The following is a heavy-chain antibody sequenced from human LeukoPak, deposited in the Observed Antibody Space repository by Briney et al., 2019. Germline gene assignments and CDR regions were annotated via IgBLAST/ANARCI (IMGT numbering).Heavy chain of an antibody. CDR1: GYTFTSYD. D-gene: IGHD3-3*01. J-gene: IGHJ6*02. Sequence: ASVKVSCKASGYTFTSYDINWVRQATGQGLEWMGWMNPNSGNTGYAQKFQGRVTMTRNTSISTAYMELSSLRSEDTAVYYCARHLDDYDFWSGRYGDMDVWGQGTTVTVSS. CDR3: ARHLDDYDFWSGRYGDMDV. CDR2: MNPNSGNT. V-gene: IGHV1-8*01.